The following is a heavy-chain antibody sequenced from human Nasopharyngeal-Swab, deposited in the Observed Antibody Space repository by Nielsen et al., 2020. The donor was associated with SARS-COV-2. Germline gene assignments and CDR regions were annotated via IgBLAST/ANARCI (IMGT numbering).Heavy chain of an antibody. D-gene: IGHD1-1*01. J-gene: IGHJ6*03. Sequence: GESLKISCAASGFTFSSYAMHCVRQAPGKGLEWVAVISYDGSNKYYADSVKGRFTISRDNSKNTLYLQMNSLRAEDTAVYYCARVLEVPPSDYYYYYMDVWGKGTTVTVSS. CDR2: ISYDGSNK. V-gene: IGHV3-30-3*01. CDR1: GFTFSSYA. CDR3: ARVLEVPPSDYYYYYMDV.